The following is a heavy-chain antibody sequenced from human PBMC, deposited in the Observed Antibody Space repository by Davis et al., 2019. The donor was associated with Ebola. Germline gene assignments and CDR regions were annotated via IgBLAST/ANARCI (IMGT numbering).Heavy chain of an antibody. D-gene: IGHD4-11*01. J-gene: IGHJ5*02. CDR1: GGSISSYY. CDR2: IYYSGST. CDR3: ARHDYSGGWFDP. V-gene: IGHV4-59*08. Sequence: PSETLSLTCTVSGGSISSYYWSWIRQPPGKGLEWIGYIYYSGSTNYNPSLKSRVTFSVDTSKNQFSLKLSSVTAADTALYYCARHDYSGGWFDPWGQGTLVTVSS.